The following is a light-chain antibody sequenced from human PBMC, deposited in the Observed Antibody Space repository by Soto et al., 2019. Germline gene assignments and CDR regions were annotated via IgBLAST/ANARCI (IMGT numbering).Light chain of an antibody. V-gene: IGLV2-11*01. J-gene: IGLJ2*01. CDR1: SSDVGGYNY. Sequence: QSVLTQPRSVSGSPGQSVTISCTGTSSDVGGYNYVSWYQQHPGKAPKLMIYDVSKRPSGVPDRFSGSKSGNTASLTISRLQAEDEADYYCCSYAGSYNVVFGGGTKLTVL. CDR2: DVS. CDR3: CSYAGSYNVV.